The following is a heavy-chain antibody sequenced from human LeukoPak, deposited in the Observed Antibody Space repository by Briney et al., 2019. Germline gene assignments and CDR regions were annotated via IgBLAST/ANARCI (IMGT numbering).Heavy chain of an antibody. CDR1: GGSISSSSYY. V-gene: IGHV4-39*07. Sequence: SETLSLTCTVSGGSISSSSYYWGWIRQPPGKGLEWIGTIYYSGSTYYNPSLKSRVTISVDTSKNQFSLKLSSVTAADTAVYYCARVLSSSWLTFDYWGQGTLVTVSS. D-gene: IGHD6-13*01. CDR2: IYYSGST. CDR3: ARVLSSSWLTFDY. J-gene: IGHJ4*02.